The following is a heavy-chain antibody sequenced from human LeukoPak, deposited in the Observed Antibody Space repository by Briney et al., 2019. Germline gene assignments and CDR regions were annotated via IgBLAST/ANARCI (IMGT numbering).Heavy chain of an antibody. CDR1: GGSFSGYY. D-gene: IGHD3-22*01. CDR2: INHSGST. J-gene: IGHJ4*02. Sequence: SETLSLTCAVYGGSFSGYYWSWIRQPPGKGLEWIGEINHSGSTNYNPSLKSRVTISVDTSKNQFSLKLSSVTAADTAVYYCARGQGGYDSRGYYYPLDYWGQGTLVTVSS. CDR3: ARGQGGYDSRGYYYPLDY. V-gene: IGHV4-34*01.